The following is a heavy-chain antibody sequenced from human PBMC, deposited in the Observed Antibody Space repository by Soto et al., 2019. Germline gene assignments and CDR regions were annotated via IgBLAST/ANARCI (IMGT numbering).Heavy chain of an antibody. CDR1: GDSISRGGYY. CDR2: IYHSGST. Sequence: SETLSLTCTVSGDSISRGGYYWNWLRQHPRKGLEWIGYIYHSGSTNYNPSLKSRVTISVDTSKNQFSLKLSSVTAADTAVYYCARVMASITIFGVVPNWFDPWGEGTLVTVSS. J-gene: IGHJ5*02. D-gene: IGHD3-3*01. CDR3: ARVMASITIFGVVPNWFDP. V-gene: IGHV4-61*08.